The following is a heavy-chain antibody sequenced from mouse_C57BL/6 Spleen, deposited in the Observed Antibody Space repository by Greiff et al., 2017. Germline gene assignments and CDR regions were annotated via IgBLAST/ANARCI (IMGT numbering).Heavy chain of an antibody. V-gene: IGHV1-4*01. J-gene: IGHJ2*01. CDR1: GYTFTSYT. Sequence: QVQLKESGAELARPGASVKMSCKASGYTFTSYTMHWVKQRPGQGLEWIGYINPSSGYTKYNQKFKDKATLTADKSSSTAYMQLSSLTSEDSAVYYCARWTTVVAPFDYWGQGTTLTVSS. CDR3: ARWTTVVAPFDY. CDR2: INPSSGYT. D-gene: IGHD1-1*01.